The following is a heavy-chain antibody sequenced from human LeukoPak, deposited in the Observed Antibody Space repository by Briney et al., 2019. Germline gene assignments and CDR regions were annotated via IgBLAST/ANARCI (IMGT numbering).Heavy chain of an antibody. V-gene: IGHV3-64*04. J-gene: IGHJ5*01. CDR1: GFTFSSFA. CDR2: IYSDGSRT. CDR3: AKLRVLSSSSENNWFDS. Sequence: GGSLRLSCAASGFTFSSFAMHWVRQAPGKGLEYLSAIYSDGSRTYYADSVKGRFTISSDNSENTLYLQMDSLRVEDTAVYYCAKLRVLSSSSENNWFDSWGQGTLVTVYS. D-gene: IGHD6-6*01.